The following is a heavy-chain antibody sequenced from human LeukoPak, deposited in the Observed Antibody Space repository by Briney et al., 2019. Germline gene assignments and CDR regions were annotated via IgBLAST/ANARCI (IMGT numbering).Heavy chain of an antibody. CDR2: IIPIFGKA. V-gene: IGHV1-69*13. J-gene: IGHJ4*02. Sequence: ASVKVSCKASGGTFGNYAINWVRQAPGQGLEWMGGIIPIFGKANYAQKFQGRVTITADESTSTAYMELSSLRSEDTAVYYCARGGSGSYYPGYYFDYWGQGTLVTVSS. CDR1: GGTFGNYA. D-gene: IGHD3-10*01. CDR3: ARGGSGSYYPGYYFDY.